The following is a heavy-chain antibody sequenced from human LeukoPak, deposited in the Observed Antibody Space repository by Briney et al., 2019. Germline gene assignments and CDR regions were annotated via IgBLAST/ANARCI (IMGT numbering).Heavy chain of an antibody. V-gene: IGHV3-21*01. Sequence: GGSLRLSCAASGFTFSSYNMNWVRQAPGKGLEWLSSITSGSSYIYYADSVKGRFTISRDNAKNSLYLQMNSLRAEDTAVYYCARDPYSGSYGNYYYYFMDVWGKGTTVTISS. J-gene: IGHJ6*03. CDR1: GFTFSSYN. D-gene: IGHD1-26*01. CDR3: ARDPYSGSYGNYYYYFMDV. CDR2: ITSGSSYI.